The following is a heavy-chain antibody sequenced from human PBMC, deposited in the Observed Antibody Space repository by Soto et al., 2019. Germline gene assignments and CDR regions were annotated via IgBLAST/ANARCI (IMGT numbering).Heavy chain of an antibody. CDR2: IFVDSTTI. V-gene: IGHV3-48*04. J-gene: IGHJ4*02. D-gene: IGHD3-9*01. CDR3: ARDRDWAFDY. CDR1: GFSFSSYS. Sequence: SCVASGFSFSSYSLVWVRQAPGKGLEWVSYIFVDSTTIYYADSVKGRFTVSRDNAQNSLFLVINSLRAEDTAVYYCARDRDWAFDYWGQGTLVTSPQ.